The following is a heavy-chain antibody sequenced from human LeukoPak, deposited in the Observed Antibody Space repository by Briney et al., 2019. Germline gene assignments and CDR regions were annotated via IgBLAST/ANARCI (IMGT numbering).Heavy chain of an antibody. CDR3: ARHPLDSSGYYYEGDYFDY. D-gene: IGHD3-22*01. CDR1: GGSISSSSYY. V-gene: IGHV4-39*01. Sequence: SETLSLTCSVSGGSISSSSYYWGWIRQPPGKGLEWIGSIYYSGSTYYNPSLKSRVTISVDTSKDQFSLKLSSVTAADTAVYYCARHPLDSSGYYYEGDYFDYWGQGTLVTVSS. J-gene: IGHJ4*02. CDR2: IYYSGST.